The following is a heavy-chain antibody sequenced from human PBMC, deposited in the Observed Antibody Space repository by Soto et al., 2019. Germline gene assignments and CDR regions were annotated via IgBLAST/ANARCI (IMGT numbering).Heavy chain of an antibody. Sequence: GGSLRLSCAASGFTVSSNYMSWVRQAPGKGLEWVSVIYSGGSTYYADSVKGRFTISRDNSKNTLYLQMNSLRAEDTAVYYCATPNYYDSSGYYDYWGQGTLVTVSS. CDR3: ATPNYYDSSGYYDY. J-gene: IGHJ4*02. CDR1: GFTVSSNY. D-gene: IGHD3-22*01. CDR2: IYSGGST. V-gene: IGHV3-53*01.